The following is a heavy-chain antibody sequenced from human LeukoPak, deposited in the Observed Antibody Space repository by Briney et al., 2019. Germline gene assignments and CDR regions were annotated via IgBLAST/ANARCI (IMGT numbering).Heavy chain of an antibody. J-gene: IGHJ4*02. V-gene: IGHV3-66*01. D-gene: IGHD2-15*01. CDR3: AKFQPAAPSLDY. CDR2: IYSGDST. Sequence: PGGSLRLSCAASEFTVSSNFMSWVRQAPGKGLEWVSVIYSGDSTYYADSVKGRFIISRDNSKNTLYLQMSSLSAEDTAVYYCAKFQPAAPSLDYWGQGTLVTVSS. CDR1: EFTVSSNF.